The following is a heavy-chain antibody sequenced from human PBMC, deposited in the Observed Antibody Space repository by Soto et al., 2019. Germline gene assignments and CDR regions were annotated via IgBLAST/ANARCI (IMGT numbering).Heavy chain of an antibody. Sequence: QVQLVQSGAEVKKPGASVKVSCKASGYTFTSYGISWVRQAPGQGLEWMGWISAYNGNTNYAQKLQGRVTMTTDTSTSTDYMELRSLGSDDTAVYYCVSTNLRGDYDYYYMDVWGKGTTVTVSS. CDR1: GYTFTSYG. CDR3: VSTNLRGDYDYYYMDV. J-gene: IGHJ6*03. D-gene: IGHD3-3*01. V-gene: IGHV1-18*01. CDR2: ISAYNGNT.